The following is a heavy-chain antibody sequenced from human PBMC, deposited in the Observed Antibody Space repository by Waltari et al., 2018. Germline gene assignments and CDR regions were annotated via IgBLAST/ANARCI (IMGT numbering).Heavy chain of an antibody. V-gene: IGHV3-21*01. D-gene: IGHD4-4*01. J-gene: IGHJ3*02. Sequence: EVQLVESGGGLVKPGGSLRLSCAASGFTFSSYSMNWVRQAPGRGLEWVSCIRSSSSYIYYADSVKGRVTSARDNAKNSLYLQMNSLRAEDTAVYYCAREVRTHDYSNYDAFDIWGQGTMVTVSS. CDR3: AREVRTHDYSNYDAFDI. CDR2: IRSSSSYI. CDR1: GFTFSSYS.